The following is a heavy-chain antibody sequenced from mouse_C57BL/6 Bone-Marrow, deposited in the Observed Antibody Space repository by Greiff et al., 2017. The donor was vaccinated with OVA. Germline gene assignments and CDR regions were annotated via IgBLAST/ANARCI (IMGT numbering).Heavy chain of an antibody. V-gene: IGHV1-19*01. CDR3: ARGVYYYGTQFAY. D-gene: IGHD1-1*01. CDR2: INPYNGGT. J-gene: IGHJ3*01. Sequence: VQLQQSGPVLVKPGASVKMSCKASGYTFTDYYMNWVKQSHGKSLEWIGVINPYNGGTSYNQKFKGKATLTVDKSSSTAYMELNSLTSEDSAVYYCARGVYYYGTQFAYWGQGTLVTVSA. CDR1: GYTFTDYY.